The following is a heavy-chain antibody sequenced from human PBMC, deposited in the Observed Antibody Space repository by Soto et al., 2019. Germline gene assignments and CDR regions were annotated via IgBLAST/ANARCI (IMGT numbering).Heavy chain of an antibody. CDR2: ISYDGSNK. J-gene: IGHJ3*02. V-gene: IGHV3-30*03. CDR1: GFTFSSYG. CDR3: AAVPPRFGELLWGAFDI. Sequence: GGSLRLSCAASGFTFSSYGMHWVRQAPGKGLEWVAVISYDGSNKYYADSVKGRFTISRDNSKNTLYLQMNSLRAEDTAVYYCAAVPPRFGELLWGAFDIWGQGTMVTVSS. D-gene: IGHD3-10*01.